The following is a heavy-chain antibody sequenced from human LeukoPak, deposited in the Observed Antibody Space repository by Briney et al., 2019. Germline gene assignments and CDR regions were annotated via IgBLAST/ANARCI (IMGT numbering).Heavy chain of an antibody. J-gene: IGHJ2*01. Sequence: DPSETLSLTCTVSGGSISSYYWSWIRQPPGKGLEWIGYIYYSGSTNYNPSLRSRVTISVDTSKNQFSLKLSSVTAADTAVYYCARRTYFDLWGRGTLVTVSS. CDR1: GGSISSYY. CDR2: IYYSGST. V-gene: IGHV4-59*08. CDR3: ARRTYFDL.